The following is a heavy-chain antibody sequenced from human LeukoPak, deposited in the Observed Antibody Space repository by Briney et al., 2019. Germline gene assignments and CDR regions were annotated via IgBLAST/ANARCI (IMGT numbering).Heavy chain of an antibody. CDR3: ARTSSGWYRLVDY. V-gene: IGHV3-21*01. Sequence: GGSLRLSCAASGLTFSSYSMNWVRQAPGKGLEWVSSISSSSSYIYYADSVKGRFTISRDNAKNPLYLQMNSLRAEDTAVYYCARTSSGWYRLVDYWGQGTLVTVSS. CDR1: GLTFSSYS. D-gene: IGHD6-19*01. CDR2: ISSSSSYI. J-gene: IGHJ4*02.